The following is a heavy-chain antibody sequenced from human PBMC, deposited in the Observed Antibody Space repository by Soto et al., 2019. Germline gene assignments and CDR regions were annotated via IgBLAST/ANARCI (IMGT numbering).Heavy chain of an antibody. J-gene: IGHJ6*02. CDR1: GFTFSSYG. CDR3: ARYSGSPLGMDV. Sequence: GGSLRLSCAASGFTFSSYGMNWVRQAPGKGLEWVSSISSSSYIYHADSVKGRFTISRDNAKNSLYLQMNSLRAEDTAVYYCARYSGSPLGMDVWGQGTTVTVSS. CDR2: ISSSSYI. D-gene: IGHD1-26*01. V-gene: IGHV3-21*01.